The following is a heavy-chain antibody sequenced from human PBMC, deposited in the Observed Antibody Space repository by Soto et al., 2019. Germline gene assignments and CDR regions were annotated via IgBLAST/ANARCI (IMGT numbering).Heavy chain of an antibody. CDR3: AKDPRAYSTHMGYFSDH. D-gene: IGHD6-13*01. CDR2: LDAGDTT. J-gene: IGHJ4*02. V-gene: IGHV3-23*01. CDR1: GFTFSRHA. Sequence: EVQLLESGGNLVQPGGSLRLSCAASGFTFSRHAMSWVRQAPGAGLEWVSTLDAGDTTYYADSVKGRFTISRDNARNTLSLQMNSLRVEDTAVYYCAKDPRAYSTHMGYFSDHWGQGTLVTVSS.